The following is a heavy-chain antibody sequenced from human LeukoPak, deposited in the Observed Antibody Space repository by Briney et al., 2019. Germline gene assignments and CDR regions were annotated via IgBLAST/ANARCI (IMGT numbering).Heavy chain of an antibody. CDR2: ISSSSSYI. CDR3: ARIYCSGGSCYYYYYMDV. V-gene: IGHV3-21*01. Sequence: GGSLRLSCAASGFTFSSYSMNWVRQAPGKGLEWISSISSSSSYIYYADSVKGRFTISRDNAKNSLYLQMNSLRAEDTAAYYCARIYCSGGSCYYYYYMDVWGKGTTVTVSS. CDR1: GFTFSSYS. J-gene: IGHJ6*03. D-gene: IGHD2-15*01.